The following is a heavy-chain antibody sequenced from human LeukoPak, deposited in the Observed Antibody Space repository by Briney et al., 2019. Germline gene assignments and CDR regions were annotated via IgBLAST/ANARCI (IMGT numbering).Heavy chain of an antibody. V-gene: IGHV1-8*01. Sequence: ASVKVSCKASGYTFTSYDINWVRQATGQGLEWMGWMNPNSGNTGYAQKFQGRVTMTRNTSISTAYMELSSLRSEDTAVYYCAREHSSGWYGSIDYWGQGTLVTVSS. CDR1: GYTFTSYD. J-gene: IGHJ4*02. CDR3: AREHSSGWYGSIDY. CDR2: MNPNSGNT. D-gene: IGHD6-19*01.